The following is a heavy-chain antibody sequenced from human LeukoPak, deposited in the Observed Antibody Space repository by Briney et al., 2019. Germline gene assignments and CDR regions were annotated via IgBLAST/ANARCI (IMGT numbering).Heavy chain of an antibody. CDR1: GFTFSSYS. J-gene: IGHJ4*02. Sequence: GGSLRLSCAASGFTFSSYSMNWVRQAPGKGLEWVSYISSSGSTIYYADSVKGRFTISRDNAKNSLYLQMNSLRAEDTAVYYCARGTHYYDSSGYIGYWGQGTLVTASS. CDR2: ISSSGSTI. V-gene: IGHV3-48*01. D-gene: IGHD3-22*01. CDR3: ARGTHYYDSSGYIGY.